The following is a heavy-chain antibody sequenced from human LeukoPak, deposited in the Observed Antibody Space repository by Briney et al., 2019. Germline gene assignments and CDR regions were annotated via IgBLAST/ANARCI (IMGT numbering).Heavy chain of an antibody. CDR1: GGSISSYY. D-gene: IGHD1-26*01. CDR2: IYNSGSA. J-gene: IGHJ4*02. V-gene: IGHV4-59*01. CDR3: VRDRELTY. Sequence: PSETLSLTCTVSGGSISSYYWSWIRQPPGKGLEWIGYIYNSGSAIYNPSLKSRVTISEDTSKNQFSLKLTSVTAADTAVYYCVRDRELTYWGQGTLVTVSS.